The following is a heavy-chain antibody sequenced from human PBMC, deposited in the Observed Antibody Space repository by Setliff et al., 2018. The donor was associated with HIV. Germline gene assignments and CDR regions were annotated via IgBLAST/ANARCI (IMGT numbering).Heavy chain of an antibody. CDR3: ATGRIVGATEFDY. D-gene: IGHD1-26*01. CDR1: GYTFTNYF. Sequence: SCKASGYTFTNYFMQWVRQAPGEGLEWVGRVDPEDGETRYAMKFQGSVTISADTSTDTTYLSLTSLRSQDTAVYYCATGRIVGATEFDYWGQGTVVTVSS. CDR2: VDPEDGET. V-gene: IGHV1-69-2*01. J-gene: IGHJ4*02.